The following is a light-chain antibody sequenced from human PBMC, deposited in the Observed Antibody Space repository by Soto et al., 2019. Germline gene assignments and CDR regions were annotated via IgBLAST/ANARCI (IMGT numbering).Light chain of an antibody. CDR2: DAS. Sequence: EIVLTQSPATLSLSPGERATLSCRASQSVSSYLAFYQQKPGQAPRLLIYDASNRATGIPARFSGSGSGTDFTLTISSLEPEDFAVYYCQQRSNWPRAFGGGTKVEIK. CDR3: QQRSNWPRA. J-gene: IGKJ4*01. CDR1: QSVSSY. V-gene: IGKV3-11*01.